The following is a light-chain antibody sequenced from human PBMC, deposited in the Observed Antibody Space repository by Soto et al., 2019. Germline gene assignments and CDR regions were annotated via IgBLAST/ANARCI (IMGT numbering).Light chain of an antibody. J-gene: IGKJ4*01. Sequence: DIQMTQSPSSLSASVGDRVTITCRASQGISTYLAWYQQRPGKVPSLLIYTASTLQSGVPSRFSGSGSGTDFNLTISSLQPEDVATYYCQNYNSAPPLTFGGGTKVEIK. CDR3: QNYNSAPPLT. CDR2: TAS. CDR1: QGISTY. V-gene: IGKV1-27*01.